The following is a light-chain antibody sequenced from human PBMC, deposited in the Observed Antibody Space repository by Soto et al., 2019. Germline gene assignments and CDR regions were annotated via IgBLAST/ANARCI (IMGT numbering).Light chain of an antibody. Sequence: DIQMTQSPSSLSASVGDRVTITCRASQSISSYLNWYQQKPGKAPKLLIYAASSLQSGVPSRFSGSASGTDFTLTISSLQPEDFATYYCQQSYSTPSTFGTGTKVYI. J-gene: IGKJ3*01. CDR3: QQSYSTPST. V-gene: IGKV1-39*01. CDR1: QSISSY. CDR2: AAS.